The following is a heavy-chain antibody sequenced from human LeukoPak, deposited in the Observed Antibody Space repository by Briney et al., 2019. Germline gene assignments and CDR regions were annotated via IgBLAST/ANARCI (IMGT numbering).Heavy chain of an antibody. Sequence: PSETLSLTCTVSGGSISSGSYYWSWIRQPPGRGLEWIGYIYYSGSTNYNPSLKSRVIISVDTSKNQFSLKLSSVTAADTAVYYCARGGPTYYFDYWGQGTLVTVSS. CDR3: ARGGPTYYFDY. CDR1: GGSISSGSYY. CDR2: IYYSGST. V-gene: IGHV4-61*01. D-gene: IGHD3-16*01. J-gene: IGHJ4*02.